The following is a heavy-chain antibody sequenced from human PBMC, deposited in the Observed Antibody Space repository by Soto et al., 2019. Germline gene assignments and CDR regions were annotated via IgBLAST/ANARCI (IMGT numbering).Heavy chain of an antibody. CDR2: IYWNDDK. CDR3: AHRHDVIRAGHTSLDY. J-gene: IGHJ4*02. Sequence: SGPTLVNTTQTLTLTCTFSGFSLSTSGVGVGWIRQPPGKALEWLALIYWNDDKRYSPSLKSRLTITKDTSKNQVVLTMNNMDTVDTATYSCAHRHDVIRAGHTSLDYCCPGPLVTVST. CDR1: GFSLSTSGVG. V-gene: IGHV2-5*01. D-gene: IGHD6-19*01.